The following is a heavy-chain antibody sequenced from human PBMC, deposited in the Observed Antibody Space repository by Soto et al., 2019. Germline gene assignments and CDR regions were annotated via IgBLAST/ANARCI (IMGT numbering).Heavy chain of an antibody. J-gene: IGHJ6*02. V-gene: IGHV5-51*01. CDR3: ARHEATYYNFYGMDV. CDR1: GYSFTTYW. CDR2: IHPGGSDT. Sequence: GESLKISCKSYGYSFTTYWIAWVRQMPGKGLEWMGRIHPGGSDTRYSPSFQGQVTISADRSITTACLQWSSLKASDTAMYYCARHEATYYNFYGMDVWGQGTTVTVSS.